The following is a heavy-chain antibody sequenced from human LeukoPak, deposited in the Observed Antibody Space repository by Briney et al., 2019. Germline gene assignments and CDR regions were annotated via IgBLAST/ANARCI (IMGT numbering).Heavy chain of an antibody. Sequence: SETLSLTCAVYGGSFSAYYWSWIRQPPGKGLEWIGEINHSGSTNYNPSLKSRVTISVDTSKNQFSLKLSSVTAADTAVYYCARGLYCSSTSCYPDAFDIWGQGTMVTVSS. D-gene: IGHD2-2*01. CDR2: INHSGST. V-gene: IGHV4-34*01. CDR1: GGSFSAYY. J-gene: IGHJ3*02. CDR3: ARGLYCSSTSCYPDAFDI.